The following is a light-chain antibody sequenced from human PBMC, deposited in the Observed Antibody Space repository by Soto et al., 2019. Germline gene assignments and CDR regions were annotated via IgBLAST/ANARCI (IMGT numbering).Light chain of an antibody. Sequence: FLNWYKQRPGEAPKLLIYAASILQDGVSSRFSGSGFGTDFTFTIDSLQPEDFATYYCQQSYCPPRTFGEGTKVDIK. CDR3: QQSYCPPRT. V-gene: IGKV1-39*01. CDR1: F. CDR2: AAS. J-gene: IGKJ1*01.